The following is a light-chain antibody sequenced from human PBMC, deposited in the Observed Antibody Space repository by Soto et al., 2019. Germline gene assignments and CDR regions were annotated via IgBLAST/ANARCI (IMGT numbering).Light chain of an antibody. CDR1: QSISSY. Sequence: DIQMTQSPSSLSAYVGARVTITCRASQSISSYLNWYQQKPGKAPKLLIYAASSLQCGVPSRFSGSGSGTDVTLTISSLQLEDFAPYYCHQSDSTLTVGGGTKEDLK. CDR2: AAS. J-gene: IGKJ4*01. V-gene: IGKV1-39*01. CDR3: HQSDSTLT.